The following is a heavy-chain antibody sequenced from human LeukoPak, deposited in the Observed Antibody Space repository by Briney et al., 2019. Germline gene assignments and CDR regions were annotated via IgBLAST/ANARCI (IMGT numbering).Heavy chain of an antibody. D-gene: IGHD6-13*01. CDR3: ASGIAEAGPKLDY. CDR1: GGSISSYY. V-gene: IGHV4-59*01. J-gene: IGHJ4*02. Sequence: SETLSLTCTVSGGSISSYYWSWIRQPPGKGLEWIGYIYYSGSTNYNPSLKSRVTISVDTSKNQFSLKLSSVTAADTAVYYCASGIAEAGPKLDYWGQGTLVTVSS. CDR2: IYYSGST.